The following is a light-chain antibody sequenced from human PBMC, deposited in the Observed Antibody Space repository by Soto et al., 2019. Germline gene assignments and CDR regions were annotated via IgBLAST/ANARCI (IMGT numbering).Light chain of an antibody. CDR1: SSDVGAYNY. CDR2: DVS. Sequence: QSALTQPASVSGSPGQSITISCTGTSSDVGAYNYVSWYQQHPDKAPKLMIYDVSHRPSGVSHRFSGSKSGNTASLTISGLQAEDEADYYCGSYTTSSNYVFGTGTKLTVL. V-gene: IGLV2-14*01. CDR3: GSYTTSSNYV. J-gene: IGLJ1*01.